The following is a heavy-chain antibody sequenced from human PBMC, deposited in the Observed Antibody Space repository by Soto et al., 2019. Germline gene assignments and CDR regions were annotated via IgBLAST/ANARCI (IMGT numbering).Heavy chain of an antibody. CDR1: GGTFSSYA. V-gene: IGHV1-69*01. J-gene: IGHJ5*02. CDR3: ARTQRMYYGDFNWFDP. D-gene: IGHD4-17*01. CDR2: IIPIFGSA. Sequence: QVQLVQSGAEVKKPGSSVKVSCKASGGTFSSYAISWVRQAPGQGLEWMGGIIPIFGSANYAQKFQGRVTITADESTSTAYMELSSLRSEDTAVYYCARTQRMYYGDFNWFDPWGQGTLVTVSS.